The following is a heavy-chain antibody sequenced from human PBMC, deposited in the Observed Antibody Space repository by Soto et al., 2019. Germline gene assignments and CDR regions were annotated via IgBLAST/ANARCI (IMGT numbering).Heavy chain of an antibody. CDR3: ARHVGFTLFDY. J-gene: IGHJ4*02. Sequence: SETLSLTCTVSGVSITSGSYYWGWIRQPPGKGLEWIGSIYSGGATYYTPSLKSRLTISGDASKNHFSLRLSSVTAADTAVYYCARHVGFTLFDYWGQGTLVTVSS. CDR2: IYSGGAT. V-gene: IGHV4-39*01. CDR1: GVSITSGSYY. D-gene: IGHD1-26*01.